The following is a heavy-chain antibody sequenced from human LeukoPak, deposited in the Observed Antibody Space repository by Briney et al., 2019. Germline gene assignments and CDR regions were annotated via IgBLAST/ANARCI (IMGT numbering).Heavy chain of an antibody. V-gene: IGHV3-21*01. CDR2: ISRSSTYI. CDR3: AREFLRDGVVVPATFDY. J-gene: IGHJ4*02. CDR1: GFTVSSNY. D-gene: IGHD2-15*01. Sequence: AGGSLRLSCAASGFTVSSNYMSWVRQAPGKGLEWVSSISRSSTYIYYADSVKGRFTISRDNVKNSLYLQMNSLRDEDTAVYYCAREFLRDGVVVPATFDYWGQGTLVTVSS.